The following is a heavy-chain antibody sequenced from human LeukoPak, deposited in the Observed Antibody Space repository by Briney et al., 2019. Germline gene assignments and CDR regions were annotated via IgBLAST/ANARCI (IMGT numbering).Heavy chain of an antibody. CDR1: GGSISSGSYY. J-gene: IGHJ4*02. Sequence: SETLSLTCTVSGGSISSGSYYWSWIRQPAGKGLEWIGRIYTSGSTNYNPSLKSRVTISVDTSKNQFSLKLSSVTAADTAVYYCARGDSYGSGSYLYYFDYWGQGTLVTVSS. D-gene: IGHD3-10*01. CDR2: IYTSGST. V-gene: IGHV4-61*02. CDR3: ARGDSYGSGSYLYYFDY.